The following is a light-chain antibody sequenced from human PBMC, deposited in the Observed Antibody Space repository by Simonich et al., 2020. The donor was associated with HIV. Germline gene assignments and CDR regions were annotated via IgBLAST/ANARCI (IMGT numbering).Light chain of an antibody. J-gene: IGKJ1*01. CDR3: QQSYSTPRT. Sequence: DIQMTQSPSTLSASVGDRVTITCRASQSLSIWLAWYQQKPGKAPKLLIDKASSLESGVPSSFSGSGSGTDFTLTISSLQPEDFATYYCQQSYSTPRTFGQGTKVEIK. CDR2: KAS. V-gene: IGKV1-5*03. CDR1: QSLSIW.